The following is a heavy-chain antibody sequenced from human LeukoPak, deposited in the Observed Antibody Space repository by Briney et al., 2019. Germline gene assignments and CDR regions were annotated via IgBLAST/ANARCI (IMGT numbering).Heavy chain of an antibody. J-gene: IGHJ4*02. Sequence: PSETLSLTCAVYGGSFSGYYWSWIRQPPGKGREWIGEINHSGSTNYNPSLKSRVTISVDTSKNQFSLELSSVAAADTAVYYCARGRGRGVVVSAAMDFDYWGQGTLVTVSS. CDR3: ARGRGRGVVVSAAMDFDY. CDR1: GGSFSGYY. CDR2: INHSGST. D-gene: IGHD2-2*01. V-gene: IGHV4-34*01.